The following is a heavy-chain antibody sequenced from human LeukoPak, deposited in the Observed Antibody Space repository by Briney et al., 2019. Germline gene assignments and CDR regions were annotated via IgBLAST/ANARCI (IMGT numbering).Heavy chain of an antibody. CDR2: MNPNSGNT. J-gene: IGHJ5*02. CDR3: ARTRIAAAGGGFDP. D-gene: IGHD6-13*01. CDR1: GYIFTSYD. V-gene: IGHV1-8*01. Sequence: APVKVSCKASGYIFTSYDINWVRQATGQGLEWMGWMNPNSGNTGYAQKFQGRVAMTRNTSISTAYMELSSLRSEDTAVYYCARTRIAAAGGGFDPWGQGTLVTVSS.